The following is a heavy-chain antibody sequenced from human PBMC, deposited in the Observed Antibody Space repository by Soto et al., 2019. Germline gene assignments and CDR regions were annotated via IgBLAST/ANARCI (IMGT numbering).Heavy chain of an antibody. CDR1: GYTFTSYG. CDR2: ISAYNGNT. J-gene: IGHJ4*02. V-gene: IGHV1-18*01. D-gene: IGHD3-10*01. CDR3: ARDRGVSGSKGMFDY. Sequence: ASVKVSCKASGYTFTSYGISWVRQAPGQGLEWMGWISAYNGNTNYAQKLQGRVTMTTDTSTSTAYMELRSLRSDDTAVYYCARDRGVSGSKGMFDYWGQGTLVTVSS.